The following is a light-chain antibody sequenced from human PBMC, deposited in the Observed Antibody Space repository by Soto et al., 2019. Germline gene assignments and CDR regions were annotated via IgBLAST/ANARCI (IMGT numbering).Light chain of an antibody. CDR3: QQNYSTLPRP. CDR2: WAS. J-gene: IGKJ2*01. CDR1: QRVLYSSNNKNY. V-gene: IGKV4-1*01. Sequence: DIVMTQSPDSLAVSLGERATINCKSSQRVLYSSNNKNYLAWYQQKPGQPPKLLIYWASTRESGVPDRFSCSGSGTEFTLSISSLQAGDLAVYYCQQNYSTLPRPFCQGTNLEIK.